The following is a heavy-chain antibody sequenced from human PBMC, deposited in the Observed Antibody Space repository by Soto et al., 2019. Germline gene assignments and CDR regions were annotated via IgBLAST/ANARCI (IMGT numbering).Heavy chain of an antibody. D-gene: IGHD3-9*01. CDR2: IDPSDSYT. CDR1: GYSFTSYW. J-gene: IGHJ6*02. V-gene: IGHV5-10-1*01. Sequence: GASLKISCKGSGYSFTSYWISWVRQMPGKGLEWMGRIDPSDSYTDYSPSFQGHVTISADKSISTAYLQWSSLKASDTAMYYCARVLRYFDWLSTPSYYYYGMDVWGQGTTVTVS. CDR3: ARVLRYFDWLSTPSYYYYGMDV.